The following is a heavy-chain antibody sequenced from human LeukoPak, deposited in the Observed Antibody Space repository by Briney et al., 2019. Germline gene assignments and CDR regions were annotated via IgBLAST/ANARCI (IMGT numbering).Heavy chain of an antibody. CDR3: AKSQRGYYPRRTYYYYMDV. J-gene: IGHJ6*03. Sequence: PGGSLRLSCAASGFTFSSYGIHWVRQAPGKGLEWVAFIRYDGSNKYHADSVKGRFTISRDNSKKTLYLQLNSLRAEDTAVYYCAKSQRGYYPRRTYYYYMDVWGKGTTVTVSS. V-gene: IGHV3-30*02. CDR1: GFTFSSYG. D-gene: IGHD1-26*01. CDR2: IRYDGSNK.